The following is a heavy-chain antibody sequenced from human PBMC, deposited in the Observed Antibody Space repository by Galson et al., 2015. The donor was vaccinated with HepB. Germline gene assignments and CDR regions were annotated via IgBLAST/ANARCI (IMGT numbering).Heavy chain of an antibody. CDR1: GGTFSSYA. J-gene: IGHJ4*02. CDR2: IIPILGIA. D-gene: IGHD3-10*01. Sequence: SVKVSCKASGGTFSSYAISWVRQAPGQGLEWMGGIIPILGIANYAQKFQGRVTITADKSTSTAYMELSSLRSEDTAVYYCACYDAGSGSYYNGLDYWGQGTLVTVSS. V-gene: IGHV1-69*10. CDR3: ACYDAGSGSYYNGLDY.